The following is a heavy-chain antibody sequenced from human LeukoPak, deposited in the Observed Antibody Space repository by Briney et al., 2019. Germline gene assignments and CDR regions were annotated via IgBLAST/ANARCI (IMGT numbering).Heavy chain of an antibody. V-gene: IGHV4-34*01. CDR3: ARGRNRITMVRGVIIPYYFDY. CDR1: GGSFSGYY. Sequence: SETLSLTCAVYGGSFSGYYWRWIRQPPGKGLEWIGEINHSGSTNYNPPLKSRVTISVDTCKNQCSLKLSSVTAADTAVYYCARGRNRITMVRGVIIPYYFDYWGQGTLVTVSS. J-gene: IGHJ4*02. D-gene: IGHD3-10*01. CDR2: INHSGST.